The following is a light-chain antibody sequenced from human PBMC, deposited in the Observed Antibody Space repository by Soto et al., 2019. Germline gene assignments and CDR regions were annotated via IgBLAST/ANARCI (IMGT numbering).Light chain of an antibody. CDR1: SSDVGSYNH. J-gene: IGLJ1*01. Sequence: QSALTQPASVSGSPGQSITISCTGTSSDVGSYNHVSWYQQQPGKAPKLMIYEVNKRPSGVSNRFSGSKSGNTASLTISGLQAEDEADYYCCSYASSTTYVFGTGTKLTVL. V-gene: IGLV2-23*02. CDR2: EVN. CDR3: CSYASSTTYV.